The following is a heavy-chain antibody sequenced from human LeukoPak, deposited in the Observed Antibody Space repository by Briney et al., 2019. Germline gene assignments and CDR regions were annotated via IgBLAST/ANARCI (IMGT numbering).Heavy chain of an antibody. CDR3: TRVTLRGSKYNWFDP. CDR1: GYTFTGYY. V-gene: IGHV1-2*02. D-gene: IGHD6-13*01. Sequence: ASVKVSCKASGYTFTGYYMHWVRQAPGQGLEWMGWINPNSGGTNYAQRLQARVTITADRTTSTAYLELSGLTYDDAAVYYCTRVTLRGSKYNWFDPWGQGTHVSVS. J-gene: IGHJ5*02. CDR2: INPNSGGT.